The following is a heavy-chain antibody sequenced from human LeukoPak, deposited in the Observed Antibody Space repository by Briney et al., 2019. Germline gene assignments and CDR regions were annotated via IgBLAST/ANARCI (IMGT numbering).Heavy chain of an antibody. V-gene: IGHV1-46*01. J-gene: IGHJ4*02. D-gene: IGHD5-24*01. CDR3: AREMAATFRTFDY. Sequence: GASVKVSCKASGYSFTTYYMHWVRQAPGKGLEWMGIINPSGGTTTYAQKFQGRVTMTRDTSTSTVYMELSSLRSEDTAVYYCAREMAATFRTFDYWGQGTLVTVSS. CDR1: GYSFTTYY. CDR2: INPSGGTT.